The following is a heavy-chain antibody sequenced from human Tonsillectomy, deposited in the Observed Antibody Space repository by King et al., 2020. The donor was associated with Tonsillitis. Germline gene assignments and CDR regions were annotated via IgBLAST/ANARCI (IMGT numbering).Heavy chain of an antibody. V-gene: IGHV4-34*01. CDR1: GGSFSGYY. Sequence: VQLQQWGAGLLKPSETLSLTCAVYGGSFSGYYWSWIRQPPGRGLEWIGEINHSGSTNYNPSLKSRVTISVDTSKNQFSLKLSSVTAADTAVYYCARGSRRGTMVRGVKADYYYGMDVWGQGTTVTVSS. J-gene: IGHJ6*02. D-gene: IGHD3-10*01. CDR2: INHSGST. CDR3: ARGSRRGTMVRGVKADYYYGMDV.